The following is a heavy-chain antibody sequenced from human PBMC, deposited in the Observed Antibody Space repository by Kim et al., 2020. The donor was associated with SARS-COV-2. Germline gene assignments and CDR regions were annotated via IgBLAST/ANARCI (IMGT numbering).Heavy chain of an antibody. CDR2: ISYDGSNK. J-gene: IGHJ6*02. CDR3: ARDSSITIFGVVIMGSGGMDV. Sequence: GGSLRLSCAASGFTFSSYAMHWVRQAPGKGLEWVAGISYDGSNKYYVDSVKGRFTISRDNSKNTLYLQMNNLRAEDTAVYYCARDSSITIFGVVIMGSGGMDVWGQGTTVTVSS. V-gene: IGHV3-30*04. D-gene: IGHD3-3*01. CDR1: GFTFSSYA.